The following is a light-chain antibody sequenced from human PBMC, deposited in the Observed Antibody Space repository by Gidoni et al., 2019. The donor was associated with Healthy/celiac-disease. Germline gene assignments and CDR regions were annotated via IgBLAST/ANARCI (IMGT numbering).Light chain of an antibody. CDR3: QSYDSVV. J-gene: IGLJ1*01. CDR1: SSNIGAGYD. CDR2: GNS. V-gene: IGLV1-40*01. Sequence: QSVLTQPPSVSGAPGQRVTISCTGSSSNIGAGYDVHWYQQLPGTAPKLLIYGNSNRPSGVPDRFSGSKSGTSASLAITGLQAEDEADYYCQSYDSVVFGTGTKVTVL.